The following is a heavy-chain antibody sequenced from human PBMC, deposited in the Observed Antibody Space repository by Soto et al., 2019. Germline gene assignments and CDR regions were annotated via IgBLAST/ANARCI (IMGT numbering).Heavy chain of an antibody. V-gene: IGHV3-64D*06. CDR1: GFTFSSYA. CDR3: VKDPGAVTGDEYFQH. J-gene: IGHJ1*01. CDR2: ISSNGGTT. Sequence: GSLRLSCSASGFTFSSYAMHWVRQAPGKGLEYASGISSNGGTTYYVDSVKGRFIISRDNSKNTLYLQMTSLKTEDTAVYYCVKDPGAVTGDEYFQHWGRGTLVTVSS. D-gene: IGHD6-19*01.